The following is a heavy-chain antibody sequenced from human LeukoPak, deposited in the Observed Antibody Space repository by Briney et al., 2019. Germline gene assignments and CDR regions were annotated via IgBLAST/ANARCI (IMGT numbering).Heavy chain of an antibody. D-gene: IGHD3-3*01. Sequence: ASVKVSCKASGYTFTGHYMHWVRQAPGQGLEWMGRIHPNSGDTIYAQIFQGRVTMTRDTSISTAYVELSRLRSDDTAVYYCARMQYYDFWSGYYTSWFDPWGQGTLVTVSS. CDR2: IHPNSGDT. CDR1: GYTFTGHY. CDR3: ARMQYYDFWSGYYTSWFDP. J-gene: IGHJ5*02. V-gene: IGHV1-2*06.